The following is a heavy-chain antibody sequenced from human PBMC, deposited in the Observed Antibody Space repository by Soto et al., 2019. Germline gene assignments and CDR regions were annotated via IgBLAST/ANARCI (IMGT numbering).Heavy chain of an antibody. Sequence: PSQTLSLTCAISGDSVSSNTAAWNWIRSSPSRGLEWLGRTFYRSNWRHDYAVSVKSRITVNPDTSKNHFSLQLNSVTPDDTAVYYCARGGAGTGCDLWGQGTLVTVSS. CDR1: GDSVSSNTAA. J-gene: IGHJ5*02. CDR3: ARGGAGTGCDL. V-gene: IGHV6-1*01. D-gene: IGHD6-19*01. CDR2: TFYRSNWRH.